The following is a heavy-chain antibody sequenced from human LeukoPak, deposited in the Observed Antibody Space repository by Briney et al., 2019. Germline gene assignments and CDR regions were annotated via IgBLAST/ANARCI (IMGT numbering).Heavy chain of an antibody. Sequence: SETLSLTCTASGGSISRYYWSWIRQPPGKGLEWIGRIYTSGSTNYNPSLKSRVTISVDTSKNQFSLKLSSVTAADTAVYYCARDATVTTSHWGQGTLVTVSS. J-gene: IGHJ4*02. CDR1: GGSISRYY. CDR3: ARDATVTTSH. V-gene: IGHV4-4*08. D-gene: IGHD4-17*01. CDR2: IYTSGST.